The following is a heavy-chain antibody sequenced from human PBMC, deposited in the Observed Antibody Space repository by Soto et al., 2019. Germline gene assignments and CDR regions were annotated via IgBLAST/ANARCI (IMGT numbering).Heavy chain of an antibody. V-gene: IGHV4-59*08. CDR2: IYYSGST. CDR1: GGSISSYH. J-gene: IGHJ5*02. D-gene: IGHD5-12*01. CDR3: ARGIVATIAYPPNWFDP. Sequence: SETLSLTCTVSGGSISSYHRSWIRQPPGKGLEWTGYIYYSGSTNYNPSLKSRVTISVDTSKNQFSLKLSSVTAADTAVYCCARGIVATIAYPPNWFDPWGQGTLVTVSS.